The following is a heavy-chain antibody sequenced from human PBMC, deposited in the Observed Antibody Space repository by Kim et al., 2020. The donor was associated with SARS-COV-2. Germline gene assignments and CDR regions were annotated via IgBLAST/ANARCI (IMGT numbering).Heavy chain of an antibody. Sequence: ASVKVSCKASGYTFTSYDINWVRQATGQGLEWMGWMNPNSGNTGYAQKFQGRVTMTRNTSISTAYMELSSLRSEDTAVYYCARGVRVVVAATRYYFDYWGERALV. CDR1: GYTFTSYD. D-gene: IGHD2-15*01. CDR3: ARGVRVVVAATRYYFDY. J-gene: IGHJ4*02. CDR2: MNPNSGNT. V-gene: IGHV1-8*01.